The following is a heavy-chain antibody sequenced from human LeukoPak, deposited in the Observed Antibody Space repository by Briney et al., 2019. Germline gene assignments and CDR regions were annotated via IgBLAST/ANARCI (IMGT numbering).Heavy chain of an antibody. J-gene: IGHJ3*02. CDR1: GYSISSGYY. CDR3: ARDSSEAFDI. V-gene: IGHV4-61*01. Sequence: SETLSPTCTVSGYSISSGYYWGWIRQPPGKGLEWIGYIYYSGSTNYNPSLKSRVTISVDTSKNQFSLKLSSVTAADTAVYYCARDSSEAFDIWGQGTMVTVSS. CDR2: IYYSGST.